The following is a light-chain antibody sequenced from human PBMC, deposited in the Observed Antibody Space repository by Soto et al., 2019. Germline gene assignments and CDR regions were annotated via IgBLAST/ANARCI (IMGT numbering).Light chain of an antibody. CDR2: DVS. CDR3: SSYTSDSSVV. CDR1: SSDVGGYDY. V-gene: IGLV2-14*01. Sequence: QSVLTQPASVSGSPGQSITISCTGTSSDVGGYDYVSWYQHHPGKAPKLMIYDVSNRPSGVSNRFSGSKSGNTASLTISGLQAEDEADYLCSSYTSDSSVVFGGGTKLTVL. J-gene: IGLJ2*01.